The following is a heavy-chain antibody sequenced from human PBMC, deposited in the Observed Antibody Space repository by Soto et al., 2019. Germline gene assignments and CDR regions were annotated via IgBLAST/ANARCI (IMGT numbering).Heavy chain of an antibody. Sequence: EVQLVESGGGVVQPGGSLRLSCTASGFTFNTHWMHWVRQAPGKGLVWVSRINSDGSSTSHADSVKGRFTISRDNAKNTLYLQMSSLRAEDTAVYYCARPQYLPDDVFDVWGRGTVVTVSS. CDR3: ARPQYLPDDVFDV. J-gene: IGHJ3*01. CDR2: INSDGSST. CDR1: GFTFNTHW. V-gene: IGHV3-74*01. D-gene: IGHD2-2*01.